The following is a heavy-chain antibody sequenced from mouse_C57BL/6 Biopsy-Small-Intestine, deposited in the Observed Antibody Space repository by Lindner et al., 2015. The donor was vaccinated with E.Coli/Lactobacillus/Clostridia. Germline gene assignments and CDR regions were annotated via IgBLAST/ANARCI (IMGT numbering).Heavy chain of an antibody. J-gene: IGHJ3*01. V-gene: IGHV1-81*01. CDR2: IYPRSGNT. CDR1: GYTFTSYG. CDR3: ARGRDSAY. Sequence: VQLQESGPELVKPGASVKLSCKASGYTFTSYGISWVKQRTGQGLEWIGEIYPRSGNTYYNEKFKGKATLTADKSSSTAYMELRSLTSEDSAVYFCARGRDSAYWGQGTLVTVSA.